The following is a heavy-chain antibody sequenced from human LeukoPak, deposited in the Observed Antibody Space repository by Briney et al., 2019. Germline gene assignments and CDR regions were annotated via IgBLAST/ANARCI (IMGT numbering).Heavy chain of an antibody. CDR2: FYYRGST. J-gene: IGHJ4*02. CDR3: ASQTAYYYDSSGYLDY. D-gene: IGHD3-22*01. V-gene: IGHV4-30-4*08. CDR1: GGSISSGDYN. Sequence: SQTLSLTCTASGGSISSGDYNWSWIPQPPGKGLERVGYFYYRGSTYYNPSLKSRVTISVDTSKNQFSLKLSSVTAADTAVYYCASQTAYYYDSSGYLDYWGQGTLVTVSS.